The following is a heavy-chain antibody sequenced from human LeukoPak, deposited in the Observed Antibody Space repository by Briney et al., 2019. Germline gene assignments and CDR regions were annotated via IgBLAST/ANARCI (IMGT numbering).Heavy chain of an antibody. J-gene: IGHJ4*02. CDR1: GFTFSSYA. D-gene: IGHD3-10*01. CDR2: ISDSGDRA. CDR3: AKQTTGYSGSGVDY. V-gene: IGHV3-23*01. Sequence: PGGSLRLCCAASGFTFSSYAMSWVRQAPGKGLEWVSGISDSGDRAHYADSVKGRFTISRDNSKNTLYLQMNSLRAEDTAVYFCAKQTTGYSGSGVDYWGQGTLVTVSS.